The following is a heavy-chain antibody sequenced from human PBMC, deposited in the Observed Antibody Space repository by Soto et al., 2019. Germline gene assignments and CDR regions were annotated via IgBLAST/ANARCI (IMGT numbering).Heavy chain of an antibody. Sequence: VGSLRLSCAASGFSFIDYAINWVRQVPGRGLEYVAGIGGRGGNAFYADSMKGRFSISRDNSKNTVYLHMHNLRVDDSAMYYCAKARHSGDFAGSYDSWGQGTLVTVSS. CDR1: GFSFIDYA. V-gene: IGHV3-23*01. D-gene: IGHD2-21*02. J-gene: IGHJ5*02. CDR3: AKARHSGDFAGSYDS. CDR2: IGGRGGNA.